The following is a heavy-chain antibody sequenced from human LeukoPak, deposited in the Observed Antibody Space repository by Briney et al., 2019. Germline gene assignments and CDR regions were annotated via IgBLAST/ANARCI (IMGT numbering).Heavy chain of an antibody. D-gene: IGHD6-19*01. CDR1: GWPLRSYRLH. Sequence: WGSLCPPRAVSGWPLRSYRLHWGRKPPPPGKGRGWGGSIYYSGSTYYNPSLKSRVTISVDTSKNQFSLKPSSVTAADTAVYYCARLSFRGYSSGSFDYWGQGTLVTVSS. CDR3: ARLSFRGYSSGSFDY. V-gene: IGHV4-39*01. CDR2: IYYSGST. J-gene: IGHJ4*02.